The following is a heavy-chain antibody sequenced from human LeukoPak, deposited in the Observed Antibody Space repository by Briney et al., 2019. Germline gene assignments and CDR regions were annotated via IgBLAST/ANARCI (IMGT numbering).Heavy chain of an antibody. J-gene: IGHJ4*02. CDR1: VFSVSDDS. V-gene: IGHV3-11*05. D-gene: IGHD3-16*01. CDR3: TRERRGSYYAFES. Sequence: GGSLRLSCAASVFSVSDDSTSWIRQCPGKGPEWSSYVMSGRGSTNYADSVKGRFTISRDNAKNSVALQLDGLRADDTAVYFCTRERRGSYYAFESWGQGTLVTVSS. CDR2: VMSGRGST.